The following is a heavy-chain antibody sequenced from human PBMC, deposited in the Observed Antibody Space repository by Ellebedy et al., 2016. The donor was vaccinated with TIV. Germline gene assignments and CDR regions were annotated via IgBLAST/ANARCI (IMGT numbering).Heavy chain of an antibody. CDR1: GGSFSGYY. D-gene: IGHD4-17*01. V-gene: IGHV4-34*01. J-gene: IGHJ6*02. CDR2: INYSGST. Sequence: SETLSLXXTVYGGSFSGYYWSWIRQTPGKGLEWIGEINYSGSTNYNPSLKSRVTISVDTSKNQFSLKLSSVTAADTAVYYCARAWGYGDYGVDVWGQGTTVTVSS. CDR3: ARAWGYGDYGVDV.